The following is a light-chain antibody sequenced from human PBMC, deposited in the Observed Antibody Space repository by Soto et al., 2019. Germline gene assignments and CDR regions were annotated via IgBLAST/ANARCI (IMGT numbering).Light chain of an antibody. CDR3: SSFVAGNNYWV. V-gene: IGLV1-40*01. Sequence: QSVLTQPPSVSGAPGQRVTISCTGSSSNLGAGYDVHWYQQVPGTAPKFLIYVSSNRPSGVPDRFSGSRSGTSAFLAISGLQAEDEADYYCSSFVAGNNYWVFGGGTKVTVL. J-gene: IGLJ3*02. CDR2: VSS. CDR1: SSNLGAGYD.